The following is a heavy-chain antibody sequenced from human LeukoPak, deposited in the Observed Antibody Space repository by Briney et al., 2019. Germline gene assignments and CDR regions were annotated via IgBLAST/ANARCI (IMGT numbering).Heavy chain of an antibody. V-gene: IGHV4-39*02. J-gene: IGHJ4*02. CDR2: IYYSGST. Sequence: SETLSLTCTVSGCSISSSSYYWGWIRQPPGKGLEWIGSIYYSGSTYYNPSLKSRVTISVDTSKNQFSLKLSSVTAADTAVYYCAREAIAVARRPDYWGQGTPVTVSS. D-gene: IGHD6-19*01. CDR3: AREAIAVARRPDY. CDR1: GCSISSSSYY.